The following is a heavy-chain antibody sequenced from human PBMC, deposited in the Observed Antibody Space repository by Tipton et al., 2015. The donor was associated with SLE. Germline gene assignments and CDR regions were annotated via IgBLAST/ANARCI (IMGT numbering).Heavy chain of an antibody. CDR1: GGSISSSNW. J-gene: IGHJ4*02. Sequence: TLSLTCAVSGGSISSSNWWIWVRQSPGKGLEWIGEIFQTGSTNYNPSVKSRVTFSVDKSKNLFSLNLSSVTAADTAVYYCARGTYYYDGSGSRIRNYFDRWGQGILVTVSS. V-gene: IGHV4-4*02. D-gene: IGHD3-22*01. CDR2: IFQTGST. CDR3: ARGTYYYDGSGSRIRNYFDR.